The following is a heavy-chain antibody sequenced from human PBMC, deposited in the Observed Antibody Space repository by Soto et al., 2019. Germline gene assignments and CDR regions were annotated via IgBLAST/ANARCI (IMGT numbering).Heavy chain of an antibody. CDR3: ARDLPDYDILTGYLTMGAFDI. V-gene: IGHV4-34*01. D-gene: IGHD3-9*01. CDR2: INHSGST. CDR1: GGSLSGYY. Sequence: PSETLSLTCAVYGGSLSGYYWSWIRQPPGKGLEWIGEINHSGSTNYNPSLKSRVTISVDTSKNQFSLKLSSVTAADTAVYYCARDLPDYDILTGYLTMGAFDIWRQGTMVT. J-gene: IGHJ3*02.